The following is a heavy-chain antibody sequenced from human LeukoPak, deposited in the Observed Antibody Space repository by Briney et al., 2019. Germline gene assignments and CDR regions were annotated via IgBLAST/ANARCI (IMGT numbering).Heavy chain of an antibody. J-gene: IGHJ4*02. CDR3: ALPSVTTVTLFDY. D-gene: IGHD4-17*01. CDR2: ISYDGSNK. Sequence: GGSLRLSCAASGFTFSSYAMHWVRQAPGKGLEWVAVISYDGSNKYYADSVKGRFTISRDNSKNTLYLQMNSLRAEDTALYYCALPSVTTVTLFDYWGQGTLVTVSS. V-gene: IGHV3-30*04. CDR1: GFTFSSYA.